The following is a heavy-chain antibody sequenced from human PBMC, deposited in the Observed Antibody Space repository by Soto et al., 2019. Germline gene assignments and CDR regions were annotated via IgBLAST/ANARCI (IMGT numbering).Heavy chain of an antibody. Sequence: SETLSLTCTVSGGSISSYYWSWIRQPPGKGLEWIGYIYYSGSTNYNPSLKSRVTISVDTSKNQFSLKLSSVTAADTAVYYCARSPVGATSLPDYWGQGTLVTVSS. D-gene: IGHD1-26*01. CDR2: IYYSGST. J-gene: IGHJ4*02. CDR1: GGSISSYY. CDR3: ARSPVGATSLPDY. V-gene: IGHV4-59*01.